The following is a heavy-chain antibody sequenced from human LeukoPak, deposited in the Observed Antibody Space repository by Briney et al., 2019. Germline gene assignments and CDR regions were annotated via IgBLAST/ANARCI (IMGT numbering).Heavy chain of an antibody. V-gene: IGHV3-21*01. D-gene: IGHD2-2*01. CDR3: ATPPLCSSTSCKYSKRDY. CDR2: ISNSSSYI. J-gene: IGHJ4*02. CDR1: GFTFSSYS. Sequence: GGSLRLSCAASGFTFSSYSMNWVRQAPGKGLEWVSSISNSSSYIYYADSVKGRFTISRDNAKNSLYLQMSSLRAEDTAVYYCATPPLCSSTSCKYSKRDYWGQGTLVTVSS.